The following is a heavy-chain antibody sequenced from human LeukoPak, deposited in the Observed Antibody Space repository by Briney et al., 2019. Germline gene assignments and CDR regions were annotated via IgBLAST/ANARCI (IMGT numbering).Heavy chain of an antibody. D-gene: IGHD4-17*01. Sequence: ASVKVSCKASGYTFTGYYMHWVRQAPGQGLEWMGWINPNSGGTNYAQKFQGRVTMTRDTSISTAYMELSRLRSDDTAVFYCAREGGDYSTTDTHDTFDIWGQGTLVTVSS. J-gene: IGHJ3*02. CDR3: AREGGDYSTTDTHDTFDI. V-gene: IGHV1-2*02. CDR1: GYTFTGYY. CDR2: INPNSGGT.